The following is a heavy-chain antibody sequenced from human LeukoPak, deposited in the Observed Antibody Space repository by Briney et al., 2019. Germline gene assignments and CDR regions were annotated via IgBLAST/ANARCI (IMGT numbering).Heavy chain of an antibody. CDR1: GFTFSSYG. J-gene: IGHJ4*02. V-gene: IGHV3-30*02. CDR3: ARDTLSSHSTPDY. Sequence: GGSLRLSCAASGFTFSSYGMHWVRQAPGKGLEWVAFIRYDGSNKYYADSVKGRFTISRDNAKNSLYLQMNSLRAEDTAVYYCARDTLSSHSTPDYWGQGTLVTVSS. CDR2: IRYDGSNK. D-gene: IGHD3-16*02.